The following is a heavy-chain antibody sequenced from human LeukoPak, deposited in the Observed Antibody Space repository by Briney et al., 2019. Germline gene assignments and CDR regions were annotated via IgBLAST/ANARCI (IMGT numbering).Heavy chain of an antibody. CDR1: GGTFSSYA. Sequence: GASVKVSCKASGGTFSSYAISWVRQAPGQGLEWMGRIIPILGIANYAQKFQGRVTITADKSTSTAYMELSSLRSEDTAVYYCARDFLGHSPGHHDNWFDPWGQGTLVTVSS. CDR2: IIPILGIA. CDR3: ARDFLGHSPGHHDNWFDP. V-gene: IGHV1-69*04. D-gene: IGHD3-10*01. J-gene: IGHJ5*02.